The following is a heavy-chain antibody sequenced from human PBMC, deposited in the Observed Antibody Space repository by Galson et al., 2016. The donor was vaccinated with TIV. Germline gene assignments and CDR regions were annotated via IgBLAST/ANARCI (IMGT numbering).Heavy chain of an antibody. Sequence: CKASGYTFTTYGTHWVRQAPGHRLEWMGWINAGDGSTKYSQNFQGRLSITTDTSATTAYMELSSLRSEDTAVYFCARGSSWSPFYGMDVWGQGTTVIVSS. J-gene: IGHJ6*02. CDR2: INAGDGST. D-gene: IGHD6-13*01. V-gene: IGHV1-3*01. CDR1: GYTFTTYG. CDR3: ARGSSWSPFYGMDV.